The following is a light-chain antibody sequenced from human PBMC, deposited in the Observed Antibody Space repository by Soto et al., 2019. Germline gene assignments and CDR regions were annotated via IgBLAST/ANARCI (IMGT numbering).Light chain of an antibody. CDR2: DAT. J-gene: IGKJ1*01. CDR3: QQYSSYWT. V-gene: IGKV1-5*01. CDR1: QSISRW. Sequence: DIQMTQSPSTLSAYGGDRVTITFRARQSISRWLAWYQQKPGKAPKLLIHDATSLESGVPSRFSGSGSGTEFTLTISSLQPDDFATYYCQQYSSYWTFAQGTKVDIK.